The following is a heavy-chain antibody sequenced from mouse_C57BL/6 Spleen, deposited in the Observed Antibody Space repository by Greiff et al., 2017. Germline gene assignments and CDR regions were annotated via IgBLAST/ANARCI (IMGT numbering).Heavy chain of an antibody. D-gene: IGHD1-1*02. CDR3: ARNGGSHYYYYFGG. Sequence: QVQLQQPGAELVKPGASVKLSCKASGYTFTSYWMHWVKQRPGQGLEWIGKIDPSSGGTNYNEKFKSKATLTVDKSSSTAYMQLSSLTSEDSAVEYCARNGGSHYYYYFGGRGQGLTVT. V-gene: IGHV1-72*01. CDR2: IDPSSGGT. CDR1: GYTFTSYW. J-gene: IGHJ4*01.